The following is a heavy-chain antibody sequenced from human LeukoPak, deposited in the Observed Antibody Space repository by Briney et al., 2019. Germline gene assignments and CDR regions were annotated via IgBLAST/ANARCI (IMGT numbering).Heavy chain of an antibody. CDR1: GFTVSSNY. CDR3: ARKRFRDDFWSGYHGGAFDI. D-gene: IGHD3-3*01. J-gene: IGHJ3*02. Sequence: SGGSLRLSCAASGFTVSSNYMSWVRQAPGKGLEWVSVIYNGGSTFYADSVKGRFTISRDNSKNTLYLQMNSLRAEDTAVYYCARKRFRDDFWSGYHGGAFDIWGQGTMVTVSS. CDR2: IYNGGST. V-gene: IGHV3-53*01.